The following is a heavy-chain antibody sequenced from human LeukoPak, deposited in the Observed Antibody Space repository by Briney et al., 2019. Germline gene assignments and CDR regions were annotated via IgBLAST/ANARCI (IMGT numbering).Heavy chain of an antibody. Sequence: GGSLRLSCAASGFTFASYARSWVRQAPGKGLEWVSVISGSGGTTYYADSVKGRFTISRDNFKNTLYLQMYSLRAEDTAVYYCAKDYSHGDQDHWGQGTLVTVSS. J-gene: IGHJ4*02. V-gene: IGHV3-23*01. CDR3: AKDYSHGDQDH. CDR1: GFTFASYA. CDR2: ISGSGGTT. D-gene: IGHD4-17*01.